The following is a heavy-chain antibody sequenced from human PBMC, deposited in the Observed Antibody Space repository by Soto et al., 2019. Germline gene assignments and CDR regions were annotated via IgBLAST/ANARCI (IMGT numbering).Heavy chain of an antibody. D-gene: IGHD6-19*01. CDR1: GFTFRSYD. Sequence: PGXSLGLAGAASGFTFRSYDMHCVRQATGKGREWVSGIDYGGHTYYPGSVKGRFTISRENAKNSLYLQMNSLRADDTAVYYCARASGWPIYFDYWGQGALVTVSS. V-gene: IGHV3-13*01. CDR2: IDYGGHT. CDR3: ARASGWPIYFDY. J-gene: IGHJ4*02.